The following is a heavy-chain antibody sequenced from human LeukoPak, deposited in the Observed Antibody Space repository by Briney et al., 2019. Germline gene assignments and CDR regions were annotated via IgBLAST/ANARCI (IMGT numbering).Heavy chain of an antibody. CDR3: AGSFQAASGAVFLDC. V-gene: IGHV4-39*02. CDR1: GGSISSSTDF. Sequence: SETLSLTCTVSGGSISSSTDFWGWIRQPPGKGLEWIGSIYYSGSTYYNPSLKSRVTISVDTSKNHFSLKLSSVTAADAAVYYCAGSFQAASGAVFLDCWGQGTLVTVSS. D-gene: IGHD6-13*01. CDR2: IYYSGST. J-gene: IGHJ4*02.